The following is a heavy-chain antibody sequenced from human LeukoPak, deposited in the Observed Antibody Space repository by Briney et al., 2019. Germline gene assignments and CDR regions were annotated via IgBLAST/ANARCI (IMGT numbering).Heavy chain of an antibody. Sequence: PSETLSLTCTVSGGSISSSSYYWGWIRQPPGKGLEWIGSIYYSGSTYYNPSLKSRVTISVDTSKNQFSLKLSSVTAADTAVYYCARSRRHSSGWYYFDYWGQGTLVTVSS. V-gene: IGHV4-39*07. CDR2: IYYSGST. D-gene: IGHD6-19*01. CDR1: GGSISSSSYY. J-gene: IGHJ4*02. CDR3: ARSRRHSSGWYYFDY.